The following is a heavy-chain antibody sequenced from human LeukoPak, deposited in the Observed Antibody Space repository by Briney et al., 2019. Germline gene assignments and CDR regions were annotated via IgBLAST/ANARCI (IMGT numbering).Heavy chain of an antibody. V-gene: IGHV3-23*01. J-gene: IGHJ6*02. CDR2: ISGSGGST. D-gene: IGHD1-1*01. CDR1: GFNFKNFA. CDR3: AKDLYNYETYYYYGMDV. Sequence: GGSLRLSCATAGFNFKNFAMNWVRQAPGKGLEWVSAISGSGGSTYYADSVKGRFTISRDNSKNTLYLQMNSLRAEDTAVYYCAKDLYNYETYYYYGMDVWGQGTTVTVSS.